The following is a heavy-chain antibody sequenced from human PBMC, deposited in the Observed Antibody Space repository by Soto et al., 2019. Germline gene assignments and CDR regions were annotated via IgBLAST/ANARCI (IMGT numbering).Heavy chain of an antibody. Sequence: SETLSLTCTVSGGSVSSSSYYWGWVRQPPGKGLEWIGSVYDSGSTNYNPSLKSRVTISVDTSKNQFSLKLSSVTAADTAVYYCAREPLNYYGSGSYYNPNLYYYYYYMDVWGKGTTVTVSS. CDR2: VYDSGST. CDR1: GGSVSSSSYY. CDR3: AREPLNYYGSGSYYNPNLYYYYYYMDV. D-gene: IGHD3-10*01. J-gene: IGHJ6*03. V-gene: IGHV4-39*07.